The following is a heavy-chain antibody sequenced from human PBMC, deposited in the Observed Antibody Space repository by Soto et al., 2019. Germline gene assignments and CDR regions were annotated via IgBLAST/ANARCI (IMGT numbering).Heavy chain of an antibody. V-gene: IGHV1-8*01. CDR3: ARVPFAARRNGIDFDY. CDR2: MNPNSGNT. D-gene: IGHD6-6*01. Sequence: QVQLVQSGAEVKKPGASVKVSCKASGYTFTSYDINWVRQATGQGLEWMGWMNPNSGNTGYAQKFQGRVTMTRNTSISTAYMELSSLRSADTAVYYCARVPFAARRNGIDFDYWGQGTLVTVSS. CDR1: GYTFTSYD. J-gene: IGHJ4*02.